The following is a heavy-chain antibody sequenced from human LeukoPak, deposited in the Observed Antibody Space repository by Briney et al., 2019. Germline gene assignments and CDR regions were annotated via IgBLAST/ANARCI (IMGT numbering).Heavy chain of an antibody. CDR1: GYSISSGYY. CDR2: IYHSGST. Sequence: SETLSLTCTVSGYSISSGYYWGWIRQPPGKGLEWIGSIYHSGSTYYNPSLKSRVTISVDTSKNQFSLKLSSVTAADTAVYYCARRGDSSGWYPYYFDYWGQGTLVTVSS. CDR3: ARRGDSSGWYPYYFDY. J-gene: IGHJ4*02. V-gene: IGHV4-38-2*02. D-gene: IGHD6-19*01.